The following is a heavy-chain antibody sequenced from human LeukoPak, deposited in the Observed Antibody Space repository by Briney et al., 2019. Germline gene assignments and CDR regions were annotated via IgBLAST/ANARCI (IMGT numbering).Heavy chain of an antibody. J-gene: IGHJ5*02. CDR2: IYYSGST. CDR1: GFTVSSNY. V-gene: IGHV4-59*08. CDR3: ARCVAVAAWFDP. D-gene: IGHD6-19*01. Sequence: NPGGSLRLSCAASGFTVSSNYMSWVRQAPGKGLEWIGYIYYSGSTKYNPSLKSRATISVDTSKTQFSLKLSSVNAADTAVYYCARCVAVAAWFDPWGQGTLVTVSS.